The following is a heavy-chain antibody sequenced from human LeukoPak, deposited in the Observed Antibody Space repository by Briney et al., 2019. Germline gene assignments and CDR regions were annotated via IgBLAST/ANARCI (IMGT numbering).Heavy chain of an antibody. Sequence: GGSLRLSCAASGFTFSSYEMNWVRQAPGKGLEWVSYISSSGSTIYYADSVKGRFTISRDNAKNSLYLQMNSLRVEDTAVYYCARSAGTWFDPWGQGTLVTVAS. CDR3: ARSAGTWFDP. CDR1: GFTFSSYE. D-gene: IGHD1-1*01. CDR2: ISSSGSTI. V-gene: IGHV3-48*03. J-gene: IGHJ5*02.